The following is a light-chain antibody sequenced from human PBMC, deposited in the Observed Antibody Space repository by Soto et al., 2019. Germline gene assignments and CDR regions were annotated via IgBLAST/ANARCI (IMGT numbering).Light chain of an antibody. CDR1: GSDVGAYNY. Sequence: QSALTQSPSASGIRGQSVTISCSGTGSDVGAYNYLSWYQHHAGKAPKLSICEVIKRPSGVPDRFSGSKSGTTASITVSGLQTEEEAVYYCGYFVGGTTLIFGGGTQLTV. V-gene: IGLV2-8*01. CDR3: GYFVGGTTLI. J-gene: IGLJ2*01. CDR2: EVI.